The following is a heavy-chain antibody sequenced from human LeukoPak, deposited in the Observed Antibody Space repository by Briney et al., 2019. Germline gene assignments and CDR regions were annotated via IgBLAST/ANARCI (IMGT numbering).Heavy chain of an antibody. CDR1: GYTFTSYY. D-gene: IGHD3-3*01. J-gene: IGHJ4*02. V-gene: IGHV1-46*01. CDR3: VRDTIFGVVMTYYFDY. CDR2: INPSGGST. Sequence: GASVKVSCKASGYTFTSYYMHWVRQAPGQGLEWMGIINPSGGSTSYARKFQGRVTMTRDTSTSTVYMELSSLRSEDTAVYYCVRDTIFGVVMTYYFDYWGQGTLVTVSS.